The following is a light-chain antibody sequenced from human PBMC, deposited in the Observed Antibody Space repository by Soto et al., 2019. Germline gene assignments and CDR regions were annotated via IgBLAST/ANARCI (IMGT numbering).Light chain of an antibody. CDR1: SSDVGGYNY. J-gene: IGLJ3*02. V-gene: IGLV2-14*01. CDR3: SSHTSSSWV. CDR2: EVS. Sequence: QSVLTQPASVSGSPGQSITISCTGTSSDVGGYNYVSWYQQHPGKAPKLMIYEVSNRPSGVSNRFSGSKSGNTASLTISGLQAEDEDDYYCSSHTSSSWVFGGGTKLTVL.